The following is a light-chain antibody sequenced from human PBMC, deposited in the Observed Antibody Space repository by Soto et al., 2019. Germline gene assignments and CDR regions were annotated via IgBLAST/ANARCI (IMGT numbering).Light chain of an antibody. J-gene: IGKJ2*01. Sequence: DIQMTQSPSTLSASVGDRVTTTCRASQSISSWVAWYQQKLGKAPKLLIYKASSLESEVPSRFSGSGSGTDFTLTISSLQPDDFATYYCQQYNSYPYTFGQGTKLEIK. CDR3: QQYNSYPYT. V-gene: IGKV1-5*03. CDR2: KAS. CDR1: QSISSW.